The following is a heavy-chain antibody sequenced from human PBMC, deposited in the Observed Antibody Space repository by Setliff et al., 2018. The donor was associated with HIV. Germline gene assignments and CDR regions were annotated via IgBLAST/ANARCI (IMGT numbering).Heavy chain of an antibody. D-gene: IGHD5-12*01. J-gene: IGHJ4*02. CDR1: GYSISSGYY. CDR2: MYYSGST. CDR3: VFGLRFSPFDN. Sequence: SETLSLTCAVSGYSISSGYYWGWIRQSPGKGLEWIGNMYYSGSTYYNPSLKSRVTISVDTSKNHLSLKLTSVTAADTGLYYCVFGLRFSPFDNWGQGTLVTVSS. V-gene: IGHV4-38-2*01.